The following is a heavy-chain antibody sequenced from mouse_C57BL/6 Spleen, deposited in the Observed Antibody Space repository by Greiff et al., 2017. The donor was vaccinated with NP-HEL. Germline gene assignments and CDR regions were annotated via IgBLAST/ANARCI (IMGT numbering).Heavy chain of an antibody. CDR3: ARSLYDYDGFAY. J-gene: IGHJ3*01. D-gene: IGHD2-4*01. CDR1: GFTFTDYY. Sequence: DVKLVASGGGLVQPGGSLSLSCAASGFTFTDYYMSWVRQPPGKALEWLGFIRNKANGYTTEYSASVKGRFTISRDNSQSILYLQMNALRAEDSATYYCARSLYDYDGFAYWGQGTLVTVSA. V-gene: IGHV7-3*01. CDR2: IRNKANGYTT.